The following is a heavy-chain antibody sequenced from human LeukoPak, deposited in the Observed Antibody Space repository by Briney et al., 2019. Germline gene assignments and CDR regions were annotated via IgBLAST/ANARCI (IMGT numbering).Heavy chain of an antibody. CDR2: INLRGST. CDR1: GGSFNDYY. D-gene: IGHD3-3*01. CDR3: ARDRITIFGVVIYMDV. J-gene: IGHJ6*03. Sequence: SETLSLTCAVYGGSFNDYYWNWIRQPPGKGLEWIGEINLRGSTTYNPSLKSRVTISLDESKNQFSLILNSVTAADTAVYYCARDRITIFGVVIYMDVWGKGTTAIVSS. V-gene: IGHV4-34*01.